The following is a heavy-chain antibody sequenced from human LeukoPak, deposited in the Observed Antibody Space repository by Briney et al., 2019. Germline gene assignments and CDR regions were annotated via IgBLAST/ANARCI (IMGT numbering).Heavy chain of an antibody. CDR2: ISGSGGST. V-gene: IGHV3-23*01. CDR3: VKALEYQLQENYYGMDV. D-gene: IGHD2-2*01. Sequence: PGGSLRLSCAASGFTFSSYAMSWVRQAPGKGLEWVSTISGSGGSTYYADSVKGRFTISRDNSKNTLYLQMNSLRAEDTAVYYCVKALEYQLQENYYGMDVWGQGTTVTVSS. CDR1: GFTFSSYA. J-gene: IGHJ6*02.